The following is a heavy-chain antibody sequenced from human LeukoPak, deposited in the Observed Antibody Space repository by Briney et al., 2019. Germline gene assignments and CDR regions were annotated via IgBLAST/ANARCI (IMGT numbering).Heavy chain of an antibody. V-gene: IGHV3-33*01. CDR1: GFAFNTYA. Sequence: GRSLRLSCAASGFAFNTYAMHWVRQAPGQGLEWVALIWHDGSHKFYSNSVRGQFTISRDNSKNTVSLQMNNLRPEDTAVYYCAREIFGSGSYSDFWGQETLVTVSS. CDR2: IWHDGSHK. J-gene: IGHJ4*02. CDR3: AREIFGSGSYSDF. D-gene: IGHD3-10*01.